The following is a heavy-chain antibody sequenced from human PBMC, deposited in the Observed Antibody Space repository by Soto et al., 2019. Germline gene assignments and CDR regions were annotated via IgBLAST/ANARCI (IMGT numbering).Heavy chain of an antibody. CDR2: ICGSGGNK. CDR1: GFTFSSYA. CDR3: ASLRATAAAGDYGMDV. D-gene: IGHD6-13*01. V-gene: IGHV3-23*01. Sequence: GGSLRLSCAASGFTFSSYAMRWVRQAPGKGLEWVAAICGSGGNKYYADSVKGRFTISRDNSKNTLYLQMNSLRAEDTAVYYCASLRATAAAGDYGMDVWGQGTTVTVSS. J-gene: IGHJ6*02.